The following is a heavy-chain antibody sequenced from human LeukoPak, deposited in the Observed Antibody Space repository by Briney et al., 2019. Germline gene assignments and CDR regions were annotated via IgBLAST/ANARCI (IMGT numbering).Heavy chain of an antibody. J-gene: IGHJ5*02. Sequence: GGSLRLSCAASGFTFSSYEMNWVRRAPGKGLEWVSYISSSSSTIYYADSVKGRFTISRDNAKNSLYLQMNSLRAEDTAVYYCAREYYDFWSGYSVDPWGQGTLVTVSS. D-gene: IGHD3-3*01. V-gene: IGHV3-48*01. CDR3: AREYYDFWSGYSVDP. CDR1: GFTFSSYE. CDR2: ISSSSSTI.